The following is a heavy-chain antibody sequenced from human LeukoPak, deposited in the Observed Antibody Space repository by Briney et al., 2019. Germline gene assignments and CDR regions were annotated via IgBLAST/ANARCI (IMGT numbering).Heavy chain of an antibody. CDR2: INSDGSST. CDR3: ARGGFCSGGSCPVDYYYYMDV. CDR1: GFTFSNYW. V-gene: IGHV3-74*01. Sequence: PGGSLRLSCAASGFTFSNYWMHWVRQAPGKGLVWVSRINSDGSSTSYADSVKGRFTISRDNAKSTLYLQLNSLRAEDTAVYYCARGGFCSGGSCPVDYYYYMDVWGKGTTVTVSS. D-gene: IGHD2-15*01. J-gene: IGHJ6*03.